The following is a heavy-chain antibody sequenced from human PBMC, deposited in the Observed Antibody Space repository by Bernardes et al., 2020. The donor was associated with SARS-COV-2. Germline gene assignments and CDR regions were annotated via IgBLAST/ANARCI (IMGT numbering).Heavy chain of an antibody. Sequence: GGSLRLSCVASGFTFSSYAMYWVRQAPGKGLEWISAISFGGDNTYYGDSVKGRFTISRDNSQNAVYLQMNSLRDEDTAVYYCAKGNRYCTSPSCHTFYFYGMDVWGQGTTVTVSS. D-gene: IGHD2-2*01. CDR1: GFTFSSYA. CDR3: AKGNRYCTSPSCHTFYFYGMDV. J-gene: IGHJ6*02. V-gene: IGHV3-23*01. CDR2: ISFGGDNT.